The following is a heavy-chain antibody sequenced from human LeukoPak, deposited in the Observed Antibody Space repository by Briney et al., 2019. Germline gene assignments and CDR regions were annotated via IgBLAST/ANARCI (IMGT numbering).Heavy chain of an antibody. CDR3: ARSGGYGSGGSCYTLFDY. Sequence: GASVKVSCKASGYTFTSYGISWVRQAPGQGLEWMGWISAYNGNTNYAQKLQGRVTMTTDTSTSTAYMELRSLRSDDTVVYYCARSGGYGSGGSCYTLFDYWGQGTLVTVSS. J-gene: IGHJ4*02. CDR2: ISAYNGNT. D-gene: IGHD2-15*01. V-gene: IGHV1-18*01. CDR1: GYTFTSYG.